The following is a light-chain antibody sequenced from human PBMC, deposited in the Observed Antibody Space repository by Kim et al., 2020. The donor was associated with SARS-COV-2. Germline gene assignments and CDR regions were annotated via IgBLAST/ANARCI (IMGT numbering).Light chain of an antibody. V-gene: IGLV6-57*03. Sequence: GGTVTISCTRSSGSIDDNYVQWYQQRPGGVPTTVIYEDDQRPSGVSDRFSGSIDNSSNSASLTISGLRTEDEADYYCQSYNRDNVLFGGGTQLTVL. CDR3: QSYNRDNVL. J-gene: IGLJ2*01. CDR1: SGSIDDNY. CDR2: EDD.